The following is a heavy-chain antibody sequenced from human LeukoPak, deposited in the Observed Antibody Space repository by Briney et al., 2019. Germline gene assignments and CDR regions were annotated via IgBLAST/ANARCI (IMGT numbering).Heavy chain of an antibody. Sequence: GESLRLSCAVSGFTFSSYAVGWVRQAQGKGLEWVSAISDSDGSTYYADSVTSPFTISRDNSKNTLYLQMTSLRAEDTAVYYCAKDPDIWDSQAFDIWGQGTMVTVSS. V-gene: IGHV3-23*01. CDR1: GFTFSSYA. D-gene: IGHD2-15*01. CDR3: AKDPDIWDSQAFDI. J-gene: IGHJ3*02. CDR2: ISDSDGST.